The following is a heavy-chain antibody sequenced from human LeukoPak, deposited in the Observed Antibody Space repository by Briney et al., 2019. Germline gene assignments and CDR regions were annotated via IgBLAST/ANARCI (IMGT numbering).Heavy chain of an antibody. J-gene: IGHJ5*02. CDR3: ARVRGYCSSTSCYKRAWFDP. CDR2: VNHSGST. CDR1: GGSFSGYY. Sequence: PLETLSLTCAVYGGSFSGYYWSWIRQPPGKGLEWIGEVNHSGSTNYNPSLKSRVTISVDTSKNQFSLKLSSVTAADTAVYYCARVRGYCSSTSCYKRAWFDPWGQGTLVTVSS. V-gene: IGHV4-34*01. D-gene: IGHD2-2*02.